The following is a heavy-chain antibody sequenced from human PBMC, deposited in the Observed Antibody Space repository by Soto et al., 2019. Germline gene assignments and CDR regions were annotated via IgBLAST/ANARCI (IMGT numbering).Heavy chain of an antibody. D-gene: IGHD5-18*01. J-gene: IGHJ4*02. CDR3: ARVAPSGYSYGYHPNYFDY. Sequence: SVKVSCKASGGTFSSYAISRVRQAPGQGLEWMGGIIPIFGTANYAQKFQGRVTITADKSTSTAYMELSSLRSEDTAVYYCARVAPSGYSYGYHPNYFDYWGQGTLVTVSS. CDR1: GGTFSSYA. CDR2: IIPIFGTA. V-gene: IGHV1-69*06.